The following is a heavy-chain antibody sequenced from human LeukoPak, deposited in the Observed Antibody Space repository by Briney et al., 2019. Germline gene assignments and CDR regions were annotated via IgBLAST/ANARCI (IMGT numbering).Heavy chain of an antibody. CDR3: ARTRGYSGYDLFDY. V-gene: IGHV4-59*01. CDR2: IYYSGST. D-gene: IGHD5-12*01. CDR1: GGYISSYY. J-gene: IGHJ4*02. Sequence: SETLSLTCTVSGGYISSYYWSWIRQPPGKGLEWIGYIYYSGSTNYNPSLKSRVTISVDTSRNQFSLKLSSVTAADTAVYYCARTRGYSGYDLFDYWGQGTLVTVSS.